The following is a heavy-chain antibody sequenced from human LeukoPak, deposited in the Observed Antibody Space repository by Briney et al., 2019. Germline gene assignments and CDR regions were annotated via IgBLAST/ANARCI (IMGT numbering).Heavy chain of an antibody. Sequence: GGSLRLSCVASGFTFSSYWMSWVRQAPGQGLEWVANIKQDGSEKYYVDSVKGRFTISRDNARNSLYLHMNSLRAEDTAVYYCARDYPPPPVAGPYYFDYWGQGTLLTVSS. CDR3: ARDYPPPPVAGPYYFDY. CDR2: IKQDGSEK. CDR1: GFTFSSYW. V-gene: IGHV3-7*05. J-gene: IGHJ4*02. D-gene: IGHD6-19*01.